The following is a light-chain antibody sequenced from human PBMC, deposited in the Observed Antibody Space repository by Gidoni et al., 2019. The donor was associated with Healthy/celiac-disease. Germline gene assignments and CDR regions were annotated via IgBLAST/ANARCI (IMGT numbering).Light chain of an antibody. V-gene: IGKV3-20*01. Sequence: IMLTQSPGTLSLSPGERATLSCRASQSVSSSYLAWYQQKPGQAPRLLIYGASSRAPGIPDRFSGSGSGTDFTLTISRLEPEDFAVYYCQQYGSSPWTFGQGTKVEIK. CDR2: GAS. CDR1: QSVSSSY. J-gene: IGKJ1*01. CDR3: QQYGSSPWT.